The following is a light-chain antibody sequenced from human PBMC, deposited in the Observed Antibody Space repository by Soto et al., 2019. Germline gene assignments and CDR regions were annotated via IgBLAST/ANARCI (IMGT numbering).Light chain of an antibody. Sequence: EVVLTQSPVTLSLSPGERATLSCRASQSFRCLLAWYQQKPGQAPRLLIYDAYNRATGIQPRFSGSGSGTDFTLTIRSLEPEDSAVYYCEQRHMWPITFGQGTRLEIK. CDR2: DAY. V-gene: IGKV3-11*01. CDR1: QSFRCL. CDR3: EQRHMWPIT. J-gene: IGKJ5*01.